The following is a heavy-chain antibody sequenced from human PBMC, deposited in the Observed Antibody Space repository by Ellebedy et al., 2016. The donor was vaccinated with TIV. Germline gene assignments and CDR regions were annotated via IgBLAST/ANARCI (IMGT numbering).Heavy chain of an antibody. D-gene: IGHD3-3*01. Sequence: MPSETLSLTCAVYGGSFSGYYWSWIRQPPGKGLEWIGYIYYSGSTNYNPSLKSRVTISVDTSKNQFSLKLSSVTAADTAVYYCARWRVEDTIPSFFGYWGQGTLVTVSS. V-gene: IGHV4-59*01. CDR1: GGSFSGYY. J-gene: IGHJ4*02. CDR3: ARWRVEDTIPSFFGY. CDR2: IYYSGST.